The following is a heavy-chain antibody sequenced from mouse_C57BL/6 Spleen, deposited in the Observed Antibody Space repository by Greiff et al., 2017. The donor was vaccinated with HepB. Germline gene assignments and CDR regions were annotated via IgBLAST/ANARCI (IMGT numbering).Heavy chain of an antibody. V-gene: IGHV1-69*01. J-gene: IGHJ4*01. Sequence: QVQLQQPGAELVMPGASVKLSCKASGYTFTSYWMHWVKQRPGQGLEWIGEIDPSDSYTNYNQKFKGKSTLTVDKSSSTAYMQLSSLTSEDSAVYYCARRKDGYYGDYYAMDYWGQGTSVTVSS. CDR3: ARRKDGYYGDYYAMDY. CDR1: GYTFTSYW. CDR2: IDPSDSYT. D-gene: IGHD2-3*01.